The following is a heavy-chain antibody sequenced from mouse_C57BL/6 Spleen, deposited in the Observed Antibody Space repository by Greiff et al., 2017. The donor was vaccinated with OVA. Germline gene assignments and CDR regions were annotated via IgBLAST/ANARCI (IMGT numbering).Heavy chain of an antibody. CDR2: IYPGDGDT. CDR3: ARDDGSSYGAWFAY. Sequence: QVQLQQSGPELVKPGASVKISCKASGYAFSSSWMNWVKQRPGKGLEWIGRIYPGDGDTNYNGKFKGKATLTADKSSSTAYMQLSSLTSEDSAVYFCARDDGSSYGAWFAYWGQGTLVTVSA. J-gene: IGHJ3*01. CDR1: GYAFSSSW. V-gene: IGHV1-82*01. D-gene: IGHD1-1*01.